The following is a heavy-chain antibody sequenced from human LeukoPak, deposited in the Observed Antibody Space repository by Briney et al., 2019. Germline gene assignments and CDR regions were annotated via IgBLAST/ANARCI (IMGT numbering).Heavy chain of an antibody. CDR3: ARGRYSSGWSHAGFDY. V-gene: IGHV3-11*06. J-gene: IGHJ4*02. D-gene: IGHD6-19*01. CDR2: ISSSSSYT. CDR1: GFTFSDYY. Sequence: GGSLRLSCAASGFTFSDYYMSWLRQAPGKGLEWVSYISSSSSYTNYADSVKGRFTISRDNAKNSLYLQMNSLGAEDTAVYYCARGRYSSGWSHAGFDYWGQGTLVTVSS.